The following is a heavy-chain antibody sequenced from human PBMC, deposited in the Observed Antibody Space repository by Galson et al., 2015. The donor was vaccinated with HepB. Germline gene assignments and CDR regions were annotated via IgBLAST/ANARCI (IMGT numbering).Heavy chain of an antibody. CDR3: ARGASDGGLFDY. CDR2: IYSGGST. J-gene: IGHJ4*02. Sequence: SLRLSCAASGLTVSINCFCWVRQAPGKGLECVSLIYSGGSTHYAESVKGRFTISRDNSKDTLYLQMNSLRAEDTAVYYCARGASDGGLFDYWGQGALVTVSS. CDR1: GLTVSINC. V-gene: IGHV3-53*01. D-gene: IGHD3-16*01.